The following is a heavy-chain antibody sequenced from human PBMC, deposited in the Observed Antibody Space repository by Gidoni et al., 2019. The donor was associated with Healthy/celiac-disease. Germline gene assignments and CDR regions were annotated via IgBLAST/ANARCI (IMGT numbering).Heavy chain of an antibody. CDR2: INNNTGNP. Sequence: QVQMVQSGSELKKPGASVKVFCKDSGYTVTSYAINWMLQPPGQWLEWMGWINNNTGNPSYALGFTGWFVFSLDTSVSTAYLQISSLKAEDTAVYYCARAESRLLRFLEWSWGVVPDYWGQGTLVTVSS. D-gene: IGHD3-3*01. J-gene: IGHJ4*02. CDR3: ARAESRLLRFLEWSWGVVPDY. CDR1: GYTVTSYA. V-gene: IGHV7-4-1*02.